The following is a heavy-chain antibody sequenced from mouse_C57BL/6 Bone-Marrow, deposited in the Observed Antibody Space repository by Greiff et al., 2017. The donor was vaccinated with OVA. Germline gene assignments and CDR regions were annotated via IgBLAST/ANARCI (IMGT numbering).Heavy chain of an antibody. CDR3: ARVRLLITTVVADY. V-gene: IGHV1-53*01. J-gene: IGHJ2*01. Sequence: QVQLQQPGTELVKPGASVKLTCKASGYTFTSYWMHWVKQRPGQGLEWIGNINPSNGGTNYNEKFKSKATLTVDKSSSTAYMQLSSLTSEDSAVYYCARVRLLITTVVADYWGQGTTLTVSS. CDR2: INPSNGGT. D-gene: IGHD1-1*01. CDR1: GYTFTSYW.